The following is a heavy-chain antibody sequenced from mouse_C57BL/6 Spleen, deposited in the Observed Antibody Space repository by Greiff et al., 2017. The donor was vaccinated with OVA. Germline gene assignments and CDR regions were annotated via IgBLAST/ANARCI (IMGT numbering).Heavy chain of an antibody. J-gene: IGHJ3*01. Sequence: EVQRVESGGGLVKPGGSLKLSCAASGFTFSSYAMSWVRQTPEKRLEWVATISDGGSYTYYPDNVKGRFTISRDNAKNNLYLQMSHLKSEDTAMYYCARRPYDYDEGFAYWGQGTLVTVSA. CDR2: ISDGGSYT. CDR1: GFTFSSYA. CDR3: ARRPYDYDEGFAY. D-gene: IGHD2-4*01. V-gene: IGHV5-4*01.